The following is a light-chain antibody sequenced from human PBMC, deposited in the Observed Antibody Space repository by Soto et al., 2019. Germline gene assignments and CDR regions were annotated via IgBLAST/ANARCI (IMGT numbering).Light chain of an antibody. CDR1: SSDVGRYNY. J-gene: IGLJ3*02. V-gene: IGLV2-14*01. CDR3: SSHTVSGISV. CDR2: DVS. Sequence: QSVLTQPASVSGSPGQSITLSCTGTSSDVGRYNYVSWYQQHPGKAPKLIIYDVSNRPSVVSNRFSGSKSGNTASLTISGLQAEDAAHYYCSSHTVSGISVFGGGTKLTVL.